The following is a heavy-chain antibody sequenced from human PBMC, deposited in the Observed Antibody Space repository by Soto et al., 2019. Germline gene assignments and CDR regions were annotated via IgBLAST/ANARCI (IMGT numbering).Heavy chain of an antibody. CDR2: IIPIFGTA. D-gene: IGHD2-2*01. J-gene: IGHJ4*02. V-gene: IGHV1-69*06. CDR1: GGTFSSYA. Sequence: QVQLVQSGAEVKKPGSSVKVSCKASGGTFSSYAISWVRQAPGQGLEWMGGIIPIFGTANYAQKFQGRVTITADKSTSTAYKELSSMRSEDTAVYYCASHATYAPPADYWGQGTLVTVSS. CDR3: ASHATYAPPADY.